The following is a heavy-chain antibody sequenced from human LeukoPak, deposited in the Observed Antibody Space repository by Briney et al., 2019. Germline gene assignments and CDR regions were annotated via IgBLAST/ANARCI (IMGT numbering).Heavy chain of an antibody. CDR1: GFTFSSYA. CDR2: ISYDGSNK. Sequence: PGGSLRLSCAASGFTFSSYAMHWVRQAPGKGLEWVAVISYDGSNKYYADSVKGRFTISRDNSTNTLYLQMNSLRAEDTAVYYCAGAIVVVPAASLDYWGQGTLVTVSS. CDR3: AGAIVVVPAASLDY. D-gene: IGHD2-2*01. J-gene: IGHJ4*02. V-gene: IGHV3-30-3*01.